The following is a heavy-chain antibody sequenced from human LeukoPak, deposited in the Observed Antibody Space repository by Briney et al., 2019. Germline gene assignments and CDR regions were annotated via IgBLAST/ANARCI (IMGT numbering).Heavy chain of an antibody. J-gene: IGHJ4*02. CDR1: GFTFSSYW. CDR3: ARDPWLLWFGELSEYSFDY. V-gene: IGHV3-7*01. CDR2: IKQDGSEK. D-gene: IGHD3-10*01. Sequence: SGGSLRLSCAASGFTFSSYWMSWVRQAPGKGLEWVANIKQDGSEKYYVDSVKGRFTISRDNAKNSLYLQMNSLRAEDTAVYYCARDPWLLWFGELSEYSFDYWGQGTLVTVSS.